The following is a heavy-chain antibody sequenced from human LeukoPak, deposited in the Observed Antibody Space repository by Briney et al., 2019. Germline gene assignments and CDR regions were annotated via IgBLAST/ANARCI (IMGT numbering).Heavy chain of an antibody. D-gene: IGHD3-10*01. V-gene: IGHV1-8*01. J-gene: IGHJ6*03. Sequence: GASVKVSCKASGYTFTSYDINWVRQATGQGLEWMGWMNPNSGNTGYAQKFQGRVTMTRNTSISTAYMELSSLRAEDTAVYYCARLTMVRGDHYYYYYYMDVWGKGTTVTISS. CDR1: GYTFTSYD. CDR2: MNPNSGNT. CDR3: ARLTMVRGDHYYYYYYMDV.